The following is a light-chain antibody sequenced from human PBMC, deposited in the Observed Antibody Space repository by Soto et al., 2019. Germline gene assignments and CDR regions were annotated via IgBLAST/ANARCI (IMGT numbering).Light chain of an antibody. Sequence: DIQLTQSPSFLTAAVGDRVTITCRASQGISSYLAWYQQKPGKAPKLLIYAASTLQSGVPSRFSGSGSGTEFTLTISSRPPEDFATYYCQELNSYPFTFGGGTKVEI. CDR2: AAS. J-gene: IGKJ4*01. CDR1: QGISSY. CDR3: QELNSYPFT. V-gene: IGKV1-9*01.